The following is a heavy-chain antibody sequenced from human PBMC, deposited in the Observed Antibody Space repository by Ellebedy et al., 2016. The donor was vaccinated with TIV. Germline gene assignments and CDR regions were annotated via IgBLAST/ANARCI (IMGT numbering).Heavy chain of an antibody. D-gene: IGHD2-2*01. Sequence: SETLSLTXAVYGGSFSGYYWSWIRQPPGKGLEWIGEINHSGSTNYNPSLKSRVTISVETSKNQFSLKLSSVTAADTAVYYCVRGRGYCSSTSCYGFDPWGQGTLVTVSS. CDR1: GGSFSGYY. V-gene: IGHV4-34*01. CDR2: INHSGST. J-gene: IGHJ5*02. CDR3: VRGRGYCSSTSCYGFDP.